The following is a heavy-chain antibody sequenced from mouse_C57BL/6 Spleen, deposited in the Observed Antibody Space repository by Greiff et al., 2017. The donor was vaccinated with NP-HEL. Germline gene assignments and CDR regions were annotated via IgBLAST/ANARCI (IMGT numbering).Heavy chain of an antibody. CDR3: ARSRDSSGLDY. D-gene: IGHD3-2*02. CDR1: GYTFTSYG. J-gene: IGHJ2*01. Sequence: VQGVESGAELARPGASVKLSCKASGYTFTSYGISWVKQRTGQGLEWIGEIYPRSGNTYYNEKFKGKATLTADKSSSTAYMELRSLTSEDSAVYFCARSRDSSGLDYWGQGTTLTVSS. V-gene: IGHV1-81*01. CDR2: IYPRSGNT.